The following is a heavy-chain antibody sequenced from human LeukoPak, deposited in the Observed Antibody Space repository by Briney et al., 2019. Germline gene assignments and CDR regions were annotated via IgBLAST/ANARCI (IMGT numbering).Heavy chain of an antibody. J-gene: IGHJ4*02. CDR1: GGSISSGGYY. V-gene: IGHV4-31*03. CDR3: ATRRDGYPLDY. CDR2: IYYSGST. D-gene: IGHD5-24*01. Sequence: SQTLSLTYTVSGGSISSGGYYWSWIRQHPGKGLEWIGYIYYSGSTYYNPSLKSRVTISVDTSKNQFSLKLSSVTAADTAVYYCATRRDGYPLDYWGQGTLVTVSS.